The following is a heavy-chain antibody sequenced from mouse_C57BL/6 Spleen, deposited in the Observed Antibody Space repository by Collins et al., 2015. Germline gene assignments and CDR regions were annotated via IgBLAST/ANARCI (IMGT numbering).Heavy chain of an antibody. CDR3: ARVITTVVATLTDYYAMDY. CDR2: ISYDGSN. Sequence: DVQLQESGPGLVKPSQSLSLTCSVTGYSITSGYYWNWIRQFPGNKLEWMGYISYDGSNNYNPSLKNRISITRDTSKNQFFLKLNSVTTEDTATYYCARVITTVVATLTDYYAMDYWGQGTSVTVSS. D-gene: IGHD1-1*01. CDR1: GYSITSGYY. J-gene: IGHJ4*01. V-gene: IGHV3-6*01.